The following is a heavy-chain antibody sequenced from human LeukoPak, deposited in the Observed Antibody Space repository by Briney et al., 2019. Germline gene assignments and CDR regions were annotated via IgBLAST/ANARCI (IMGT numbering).Heavy chain of an antibody. CDR3: ANLVVAATGLVDY. V-gene: IGHV4-39*01. J-gene: IGHJ4*02. Sequence: SETLSLTRTVSGGSISSSSYYWGWIRQPPGKGLEWIGSIYYSGSTYYNPSLKSRVTISVDTSKNQFSLKLSSVTAADTAVYYCANLVVAATGLVDYWGQGTLVTVSS. CDR1: GGSISSSSYY. CDR2: IYYSGST. D-gene: IGHD2-15*01.